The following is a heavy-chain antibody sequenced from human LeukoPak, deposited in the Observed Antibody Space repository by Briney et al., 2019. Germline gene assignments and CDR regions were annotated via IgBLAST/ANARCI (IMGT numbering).Heavy chain of an antibody. Sequence: ASVKVSCKASGYTFTSYDINWVRQATGQGLEWMGRMNPNSGNTGYAQKFQGRVTMTRNTSISTAYMELSSLRSEDTAVYYCASRTYYYDSSGYYPSPTYYYYGMDVWGQGTTVTVSS. CDR1: GYTFTSYD. D-gene: IGHD3-22*01. CDR3: ASRTYYYDSSGYYPSPTYYYYGMDV. J-gene: IGHJ6*02. V-gene: IGHV1-8*01. CDR2: MNPNSGNT.